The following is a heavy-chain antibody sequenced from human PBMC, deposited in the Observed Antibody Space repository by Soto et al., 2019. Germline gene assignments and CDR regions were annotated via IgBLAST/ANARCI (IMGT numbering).Heavy chain of an antibody. CDR3: ARGMGAPKDDFDY. CDR1: GFTFSSYG. CDR2: IWYDGSNK. D-gene: IGHD1-26*01. J-gene: IGHJ4*02. V-gene: IGHV3-33*01. Sequence: QVQLVESGGGVVQPGRSLRLSCAASGFTFSSYGMHWVRQAPVNGLEWVAVIWYDGSNKYYADSVKGRFTISRDNSKNTLYLQMNSLRAEDTAVYYGARGMGAPKDDFDYWGQGTLVTVSS.